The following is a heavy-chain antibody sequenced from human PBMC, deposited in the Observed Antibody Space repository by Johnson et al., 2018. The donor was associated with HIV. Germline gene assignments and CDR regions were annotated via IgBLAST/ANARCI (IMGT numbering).Heavy chain of an antibody. Sequence: EVQLVESGGGLVQTGRSLRLSCIGFGFTFSDYYMTWIRQAPGKGLEWVSVIYSGDRTYSAVSVKGRFTISRDSSKNTLFLQMNSPRVEDTAIYYCAGRSSAWYEDAFDIWGQGTMVTVSS. CDR2: IYSGDRT. CDR3: AGRSSAWYEDAFDI. V-gene: IGHV3-66*01. CDR1: GFTFSDYY. J-gene: IGHJ3*02. D-gene: IGHD6-19*01.